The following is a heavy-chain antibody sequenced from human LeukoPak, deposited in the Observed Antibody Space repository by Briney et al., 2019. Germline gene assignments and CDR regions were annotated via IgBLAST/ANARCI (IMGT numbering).Heavy chain of an antibody. D-gene: IGHD1-1*01. CDR2: MNPKSGNT. CDR1: GYTFTNDD. V-gene: IGHV1-8*01. CDR3: ARGAGGPYNHNYFDP. Sequence: GASVKVSCKASGYTFTNDDINWVRQATGQGLEWMGWMNPKSGNTAYAHKFQGRVTMTRNTSITTSYMELSSLRSEDTAVYYCARGAGGPYNHNYFDPWGQGTLVTVSS. J-gene: IGHJ5*02.